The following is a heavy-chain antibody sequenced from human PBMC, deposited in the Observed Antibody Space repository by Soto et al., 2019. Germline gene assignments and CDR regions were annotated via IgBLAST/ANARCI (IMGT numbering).Heavy chain of an antibody. J-gene: IGHJ6*03. CDR3: ARQGPEGPYFDHYYYYMDV. D-gene: IGHD3-22*01. CDR2: IYPGDSDT. V-gene: IGHV5-51*01. Sequence: PGESLKISCKGSGYSFTSYWIGWVRQMPGKGLEWMGIIYPGDSDTRYSPSFQGQVTISADKSISTAYLQWSSLKASDTAMYYCARQGPEGPYFDHYYYYMDVWGKGTTVTVSS. CDR1: GYSFTSYW.